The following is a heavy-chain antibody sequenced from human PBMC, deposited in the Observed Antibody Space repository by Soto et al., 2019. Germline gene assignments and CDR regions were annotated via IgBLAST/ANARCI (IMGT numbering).Heavy chain of an antibody. CDR2: INSSGGST. CDR1: GFTFSSYA. J-gene: IGHJ4*02. CDR3: AKDRQYYYESSGYFLA. V-gene: IGHV3-23*01. D-gene: IGHD3-22*01. Sequence: VGSLRLSCAASGFTFSSYAMSWVRQAPGKGLEWVSGINSSGGSTYYTDSVKGRFTISRDNSKNTLYLQMNSLRVEDTAVYYCAKDRQYYYESSGYFLAWGQGTLVTVSS.